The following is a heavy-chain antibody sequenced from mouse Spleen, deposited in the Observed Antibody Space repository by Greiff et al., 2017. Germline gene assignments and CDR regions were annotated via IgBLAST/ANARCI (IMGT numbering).Heavy chain of an antibody. D-gene: IGHD2-3*01. J-gene: IGHJ1*01. CDR1: GYTFTSYW. Sequence: VQLQQSGAELAKPGASVKMSCKASGYTFTSYWMHWVKQRPGQGLEWIGYINPSTGYTEYNQKFKDKATLTADKSSSTAYMQLSSLTSEDSAVYYCARWLLRYFDVWGAGTTVTVSS. CDR3: ARWLLRYFDV. V-gene: IGHV1-7*01. CDR2: INPSTGYT.